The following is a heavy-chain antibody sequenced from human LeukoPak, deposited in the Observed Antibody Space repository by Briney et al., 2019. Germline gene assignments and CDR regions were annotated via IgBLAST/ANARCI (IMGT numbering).Heavy chain of an antibody. Sequence: SETLSLTCAVYGGSFSGYYWSWIRQPPGKGLEWLGEINHSGSTNYNPSLKSRVTISVDTSKNQFSLKLSSVTAADTAVYNCARHHAVTIFNWFDPWGQGTLVTVSS. CDR1: GGSFSGYY. J-gene: IGHJ5*02. CDR2: INHSGST. V-gene: IGHV4-34*01. D-gene: IGHD4-11*01. CDR3: ARHHAVTIFNWFDP.